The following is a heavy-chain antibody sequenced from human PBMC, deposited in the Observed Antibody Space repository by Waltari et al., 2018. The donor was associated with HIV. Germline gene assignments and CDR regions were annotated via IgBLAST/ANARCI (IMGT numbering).Heavy chain of an antibody. CDR3: ARASSRRYFDS. J-gene: IGHJ4*02. Sequence: QVHLQELGPGLVKPSETLSLTCTVSNDSVKSTAYHWTWMRQPPGKTLEWVGYIHHGGSTTYHPSLKNRVIMSIDTSKNQFALKLNFVTAADTAVYFCARASSRRYFDSWGQGTLVTVSS. V-gene: IGHV4-61*08. CDR1: NDSVKSTAYH. CDR2: IHHGGST.